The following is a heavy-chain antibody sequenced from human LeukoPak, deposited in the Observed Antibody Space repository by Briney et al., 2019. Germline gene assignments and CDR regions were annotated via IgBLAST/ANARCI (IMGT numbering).Heavy chain of an antibody. J-gene: IGHJ6*03. CDR2: INWNGGST. CDR3: ARVGIVGATWNPDYYYYYMDV. V-gene: IGHV3-20*04. D-gene: IGHD1-26*01. CDR1: GFIFDDYG. Sequence: GGSLRLSCVAFGFIFDDYGMSWVRQAPGKGLEWVSGINWNGGSTGYADSVKGRFTISRDNAKNSLYLQMNSLRAEDTAVYYCARVGIVGATWNPDYYYYYMDVWGKGTTVTVPS.